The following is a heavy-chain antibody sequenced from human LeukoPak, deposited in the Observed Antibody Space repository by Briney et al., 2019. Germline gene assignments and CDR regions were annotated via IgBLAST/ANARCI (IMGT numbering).Heavy chain of an antibody. CDR3: ARGATMVRGVIFY. J-gene: IGHJ4*02. Sequence: GASVKVSCKASGYTFTGYYMHWVRQAPGQGLEWMGWINPNSGGTNYAQKFQSRVTMTRDTSISTAYMELSRLRSDDTAVYYCARGATMVRGVIFYWGQGTLVTVSS. CDR1: GYTFTGYY. CDR2: INPNSGGT. V-gene: IGHV1-2*02. D-gene: IGHD3-10*01.